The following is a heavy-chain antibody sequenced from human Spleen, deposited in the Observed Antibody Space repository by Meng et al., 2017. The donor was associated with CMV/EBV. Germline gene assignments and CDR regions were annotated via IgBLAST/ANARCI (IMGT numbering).Heavy chain of an antibody. CDR3: AKDPSLGPLYYYYYGMDV. Sequence: GESLKISCAASGFAFSNYGIHWVRQAPGKGLEWVAFIRYDGGRTYYADSVKGRFTISRDNSKNTLYLQMNSLRAEDTAVYYCAKDPSLGPLYYYYYGMDVWGQGTTVTVSS. CDR1: GFAFSNYG. V-gene: IGHV3-30*02. J-gene: IGHJ6*02. CDR2: IRYDGGRT.